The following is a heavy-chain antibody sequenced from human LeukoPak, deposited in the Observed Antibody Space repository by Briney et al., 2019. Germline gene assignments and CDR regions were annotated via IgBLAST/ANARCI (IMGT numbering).Heavy chain of an antibody. CDR3: AKAPVVYGYIDY. D-gene: IGHD2-8*02. CDR2: ISGGSVSI. CDR1: GFSFTNFA. Sequence: PGGSLRLSCVASGFSFTNFAMSWVRQAPGKGLEWVSSISGGSVSIYYGDSVKGRFTISRDNSKNTLYLQTTSLRVEDTAVYYCAKAPVVYGYIDYWGQGTLVTVSS. V-gene: IGHV3-23*01. J-gene: IGHJ4*02.